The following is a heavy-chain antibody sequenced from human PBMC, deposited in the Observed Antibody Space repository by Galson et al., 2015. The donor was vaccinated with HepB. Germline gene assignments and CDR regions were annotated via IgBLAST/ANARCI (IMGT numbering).Heavy chain of an antibody. CDR3: ARLGGGCSGGSCYPVLYMDV. CDR1: GYTFTSYA. J-gene: IGHJ6*03. V-gene: IGHV1-3*01. D-gene: IGHD2-15*01. CDR2: INAGNGNT. Sequence: SVKVSCKASGYTFTSYAMHWVRQAPGQRLEWMGWINAGNGNTKYPQKFQGRVTITRDTSASTAYMELSSLRSEDTAVYYCARLGGGCSGGSCYPVLYMDVWGKGTTVTVSS.